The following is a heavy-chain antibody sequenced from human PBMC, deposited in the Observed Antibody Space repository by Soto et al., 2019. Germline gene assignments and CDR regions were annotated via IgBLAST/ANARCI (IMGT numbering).Heavy chain of an antibody. D-gene: IGHD3-10*01. CDR2: INHSGST. V-gene: IGHV4-34*01. CDR3: ARGYPLTMVRGAPSANDY. Sequence: SETLSLTCAVYGGSFSGYYWSWIRQPPGKGLEWIGEINHSGSTNYNPSLKSRVTISVDTSKNQFSLKLSSVTAADTAVYYCARGYPLTMVRGAPSANDYWGQGTLVTVSS. CDR1: GGSFSGYY. J-gene: IGHJ4*02.